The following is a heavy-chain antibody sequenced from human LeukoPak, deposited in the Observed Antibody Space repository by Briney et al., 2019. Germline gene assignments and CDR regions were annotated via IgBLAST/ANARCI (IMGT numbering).Heavy chain of an antibody. CDR1: GYSFTSYW. CDR2: IYPGDSDT. J-gene: IGHJ5*02. D-gene: IGHD3-22*01. Sequence: GESLKISCQGSGYSFTSYWIGWVRQMPGKGLEWMGIIYPGDSDTRYSPSFQGQVTISADKSISTAYLQWSSLKASDTAMYYCARLAGGYYDSRAGWFDPWGQGTLVTVSS. V-gene: IGHV5-51*01. CDR3: ARLAGGYYDSRAGWFDP.